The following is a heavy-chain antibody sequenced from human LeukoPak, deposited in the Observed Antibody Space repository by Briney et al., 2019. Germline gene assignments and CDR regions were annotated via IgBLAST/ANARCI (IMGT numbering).Heavy chain of an antibody. CDR2: IWYDGSNK. CDR3: AKDWHYYDSSGYFDY. D-gene: IGHD3-22*01. J-gene: IGHJ4*02. Sequence: PGRSLRLSXAASGFTFSSYGMHWVRQAPGKGLEWVAVIWYDGSNKYYADSVKGRFTISRDNSKNTLYLQMNSLRAEDTAVYYCAKDWHYYDSSGYFDYWGQGTLVTVSS. CDR1: GFTFSSYG. V-gene: IGHV3-33*06.